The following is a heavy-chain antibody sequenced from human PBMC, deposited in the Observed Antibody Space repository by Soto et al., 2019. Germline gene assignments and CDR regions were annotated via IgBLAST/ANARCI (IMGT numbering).Heavy chain of an antibody. V-gene: IGHV3-11*01. CDR2: ISSSGSTI. Sequence: PGGSLRLSCPASGFTFSDYYMSWIRQAPGKGLEWVSYISSSGSTIYYADSVKGRFTISRDNAKNSLYLQMNSLRAEDTAVYYCARSHLYYDSSGYPDYWGQGTLVTVSS. CDR3: ARSHLYYDSSGYPDY. D-gene: IGHD3-22*01. J-gene: IGHJ4*02. CDR1: GFTFSDYY.